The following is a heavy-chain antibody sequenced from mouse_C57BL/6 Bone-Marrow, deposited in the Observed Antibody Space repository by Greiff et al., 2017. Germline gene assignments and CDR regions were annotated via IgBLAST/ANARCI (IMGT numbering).Heavy chain of an antibody. J-gene: IGHJ2*01. CDR1: GFTFSDYY. Sequence: DVMLVESGGGLVQPGGSLKLSCAASGFTFSDYYMYWVRQTPEKRLEWVAYISNGGGSTYYPDTVKGRFTISRDNAKNTLYLQMSRRKSEYTAMYYCARDYDGIPLFDYWGQGTTLTVSS. CDR3: ARDYDGIPLFDY. D-gene: IGHD2-4*01. V-gene: IGHV5-12*01. CDR2: ISNGGGST.